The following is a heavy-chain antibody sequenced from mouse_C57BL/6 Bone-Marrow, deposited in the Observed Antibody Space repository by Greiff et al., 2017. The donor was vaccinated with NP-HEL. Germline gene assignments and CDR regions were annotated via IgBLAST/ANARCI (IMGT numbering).Heavy chain of an antibody. D-gene: IGHD1-1*01. CDR2: IYPGDGDT. V-gene: IGHV1-80*01. CDR3: SRTPYYYGSSYDY. CDR1: GYAFSSYW. Sequence: VQLQQSGAELVKPGASVKISCKASGYAFSSYWMNWVKQRPGKGLEWIGQIYPGDGDTNYNGKFKGKATLTADKSSSTAYMQLSILPSEDSAIYFCSRTPYYYGSSYDYWGQGTTLTVSS. J-gene: IGHJ2*01.